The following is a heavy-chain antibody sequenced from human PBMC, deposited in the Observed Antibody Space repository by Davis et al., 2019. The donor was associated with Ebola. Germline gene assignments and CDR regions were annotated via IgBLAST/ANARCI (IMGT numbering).Heavy chain of an antibody. CDR1: GFTFSSYW. Sequence: GESLKISCAASGFTFSSYWMSWVRQAPGKGLEWVANIKQDGSEKYYVDSVKGRFTISRDNAKNSLYLQMNSLRAEDTAVYYCARDGVRGYSYGYRHYYYGMDVWGQGTTVTVSS. CDR3: ARDGVRGYSYGYRHYYYGMDV. J-gene: IGHJ6*02. V-gene: IGHV3-7*01. D-gene: IGHD5-18*01. CDR2: IKQDGSEK.